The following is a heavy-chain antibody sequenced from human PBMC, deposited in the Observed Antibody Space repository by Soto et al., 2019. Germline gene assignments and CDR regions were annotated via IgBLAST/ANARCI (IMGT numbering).Heavy chain of an antibody. CDR2: INPNGGVT. V-gene: IGHV1-2*04. CDR1: GDTFNDYY. D-gene: IGHD5-12*01. CDR3: ARESGGATATLDYYYFYMDV. J-gene: IGHJ6*03. Sequence: QVQLVQSGAEVKRPGASVTVSCRSSGDTFNDYYIHWVRQAPGQGLEWMGWINPNGGVTKYAQKFQGWVSMTRDTSITTVYMQLSRLRSADTAVYYCARESGGATATLDYYYFYMDVWGTGTTVTVSS.